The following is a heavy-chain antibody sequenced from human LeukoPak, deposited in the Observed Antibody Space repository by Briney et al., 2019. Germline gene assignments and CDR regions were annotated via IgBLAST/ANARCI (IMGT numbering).Heavy chain of an antibody. J-gene: IGHJ4*02. CDR1: GFTFSTYW. CDR3: ARSRFYFDY. V-gene: IGHV3-7*01. Sequence: GGSLRLSCAASGFTFSTYWMGWVPQAPGKGLEWVAKIKPDGSEKDHVDSVKGRFTISRDNAKNSLYLQLNSLRAEDTAVYYCARSRFYFDYWGQGTLVTVSS. CDR2: IKPDGSEK.